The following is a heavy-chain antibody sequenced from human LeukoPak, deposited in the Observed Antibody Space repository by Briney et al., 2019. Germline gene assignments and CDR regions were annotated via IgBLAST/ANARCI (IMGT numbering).Heavy chain of an antibody. CDR2: IHHSGST. Sequence: SETLSLTCALSGYSISRGYHWGWIRQPPGKGLEWIGSIHHSGSTYYNSSLKSRVTISVDTSKNQFSLKVSSVTAADTAVYYCARVNWNPDYWGQGTLVTVSS. J-gene: IGHJ4*02. CDR3: ARVNWNPDY. D-gene: IGHD1-1*01. CDR1: GYSISRGYH. V-gene: IGHV4-38-2*01.